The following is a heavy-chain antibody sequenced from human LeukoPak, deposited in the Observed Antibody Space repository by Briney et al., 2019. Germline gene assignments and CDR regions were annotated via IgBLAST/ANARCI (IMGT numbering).Heavy chain of an antibody. D-gene: IGHD3-10*01. Sequence: PSQTLSLTCTVSGGSISSGGYYWSWIRQHPGKGLEWIGYIYYSGSTYYNPSLKSRVTISVDTSKNQFSLKLSPVTAADTAVYYCARGGGSGSYYLDHWGQGTLVTVSS. CDR1: GGSISSGGYY. CDR3: ARGGGSGSYYLDH. CDR2: IYYSGST. J-gene: IGHJ4*02. V-gene: IGHV4-31*03.